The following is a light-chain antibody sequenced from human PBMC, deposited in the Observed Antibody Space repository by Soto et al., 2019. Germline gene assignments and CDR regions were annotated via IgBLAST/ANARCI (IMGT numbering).Light chain of an antibody. Sequence: EVVLTQSPGTLSLSSGERATLSCSASQSVINSYLAWYQQKPGQAPRLLLYGAYNRATGIPDRFSGSGSGTDFTLTISRLEPEDFAVYYCRQYGTAPWTFGQGTKVDIK. J-gene: IGKJ1*01. V-gene: IGKV3-20*01. CDR2: GAY. CDR1: QSVINSY. CDR3: RQYGTAPWT.